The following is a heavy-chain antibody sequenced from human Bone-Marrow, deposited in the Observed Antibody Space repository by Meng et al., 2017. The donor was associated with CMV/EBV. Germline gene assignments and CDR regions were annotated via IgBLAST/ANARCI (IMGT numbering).Heavy chain of an antibody. CDR1: GGSISSNSYY. Sequence: SETLSLTCSVSGGSISSNSYYWGWIRQPPGKGLERIGTIYYSGSTYYKPSLKSRVTISADTSKNQFSLKLSSVTAADTAVYYCARGAISQGWIDWGQGTPVTVSS. J-gene: IGHJ4*02. CDR3: ARGAISQGWID. D-gene: IGHD2-2*03. CDR2: IYYSGST. V-gene: IGHV4-39*07.